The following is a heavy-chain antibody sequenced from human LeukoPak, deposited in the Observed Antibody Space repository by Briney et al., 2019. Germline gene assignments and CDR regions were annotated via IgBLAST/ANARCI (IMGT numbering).Heavy chain of an antibody. V-gene: IGHV3-30*04. Sequence: GGSLRLSCAASGFTFSSYAMHWVRQAPGKGLEWVAVISYDGSNKYYADSVKGRFTISRDNSKNTLYLQMNSLRAEDTAVYYCAKDQSSGSFDYWGQGTLVTVSS. CDR2: ISYDGSNK. J-gene: IGHJ4*02. CDR1: GFTFSSYA. D-gene: IGHD1-26*01. CDR3: AKDQSSGSFDY.